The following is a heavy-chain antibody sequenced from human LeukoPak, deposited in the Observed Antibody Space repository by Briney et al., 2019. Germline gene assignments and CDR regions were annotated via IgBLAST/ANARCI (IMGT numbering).Heavy chain of an antibody. CDR1: GYTFTRYD. CDR2: MNPNSGNT. CDR3: ARGFVPNYGSGSYYTNWFDP. V-gene: IGHV1-8*01. J-gene: IGHJ5*02. D-gene: IGHD3-10*01. Sequence: ASVKVSCKASGYTFTRYDINWVRQATGQGLEWMGWMNPNSGNTGYAQKFQGRVTMTRNTPISTAYMELSSLRSEDTAVYYCARGFVPNYGSGSYYTNWFDPWGQGTLVTVSS.